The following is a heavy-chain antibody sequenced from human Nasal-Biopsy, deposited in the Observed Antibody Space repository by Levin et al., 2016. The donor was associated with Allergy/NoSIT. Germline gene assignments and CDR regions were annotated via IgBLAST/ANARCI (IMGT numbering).Heavy chain of an antibody. V-gene: IGHV3-33*01. Sequence: GGSLRLSCVASGYTFKSYGMHWVRQAPGKGLDWVASIFSYGYGDHYGDSVKGRFTISRDNSKNTLYLQMDSLRADDTAVYYCVRDGHDFSDYGGDKWGQGVLVTVSS. CDR2: IFSYGYGD. D-gene: IGHD4-17*01. CDR1: GYTFKSYG. J-gene: IGHJ4*02. CDR3: VRDGHDFSDYGGDK.